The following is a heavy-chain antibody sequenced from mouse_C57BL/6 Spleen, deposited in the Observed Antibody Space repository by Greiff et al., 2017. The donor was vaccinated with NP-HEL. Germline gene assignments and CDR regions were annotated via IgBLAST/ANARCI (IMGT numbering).Heavy chain of an antibody. CDR1: GYTFTSYW. V-gene: IGHV1-69*01. CDR2: IDPSDSYT. CDR3: AREGTTVEHTRAWFAY. J-gene: IGHJ3*01. D-gene: IGHD1-1*01. Sequence: QVQLQQPGAELVMPGASVKLSCKASGYTFTSYWMHWVKQRPGQGLEWIGEIDPSDSYTNYNQKFKGKSTLTVDKSSSTAYMQLSSLTSEDSAVYYCAREGTTVEHTRAWFAYWGQGTLVTVSA.